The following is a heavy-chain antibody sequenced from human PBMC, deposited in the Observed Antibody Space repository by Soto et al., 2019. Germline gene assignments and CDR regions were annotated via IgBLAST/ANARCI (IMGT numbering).Heavy chain of an antibody. CDR2: ISSNGGST. Sequence: GGSLRLSCAASGFTFSSYAMHWVRQAPGKGLEYVSAISSNGGSTYYADSVKGRFTISRDNSKNTLYLQMGSLRAEDMAVYYCARVRYGACDYWGQGTLVTVSS. J-gene: IGHJ4*02. V-gene: IGHV3-64*02. CDR1: GFTFSSYA. D-gene: IGHD3-10*01. CDR3: ARVRYGACDY.